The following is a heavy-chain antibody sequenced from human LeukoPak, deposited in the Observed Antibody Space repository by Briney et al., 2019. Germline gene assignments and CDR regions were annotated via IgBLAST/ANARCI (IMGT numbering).Heavy chain of an antibody. J-gene: IGHJ4*02. CDR1: GFTFTDYA. D-gene: IGHD3-22*01. Sequence: GGSLRLSCAASGFTFTDYAMTWVRQAPGKGLEWVSAISGDGGNTYYADSVKGRFTISRDSSKNTLYLQMNSLRAEGTALYYCAKGGEGDLDSSGYYAHYFDYWGQGTLVTVSS. CDR3: AKGGEGDLDSSGYYAHYFDY. V-gene: IGHV3-23*01. CDR2: ISGDGGNT.